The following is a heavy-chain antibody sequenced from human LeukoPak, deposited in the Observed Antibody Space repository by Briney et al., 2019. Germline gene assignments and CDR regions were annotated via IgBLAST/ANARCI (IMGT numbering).Heavy chain of an antibody. V-gene: IGHV1-46*01. Sequence: ASVKVSCKASGYTFTSYYMHWVRQAPGQGLEWMGIINPSGGSTSYAQKFQGRVTMTRDTSTSTVYMELSSLRSEDTAVYYRARTYEYYYDSSGYYFVGVGPMVYFDYWGQGTLVTVSS. J-gene: IGHJ4*02. D-gene: IGHD3-22*01. CDR1: GYTFTSYY. CDR2: INPSGGST. CDR3: ARTYEYYYDSSGYYFVGVGPMVYFDY.